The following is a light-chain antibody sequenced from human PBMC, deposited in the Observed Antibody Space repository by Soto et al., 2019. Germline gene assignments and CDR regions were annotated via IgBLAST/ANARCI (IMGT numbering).Light chain of an antibody. Sequence: EIVLTQSPATLSLSPGERATLSCRASQSVDIYLSWYQQKPGLAPRLLIYDASNRATGIPARFSGSGSGTDFTLTISSLEPEDFAVYYCQQRSNWPPWTFGQGTKVEIK. CDR1: QSVDIY. CDR2: DAS. V-gene: IGKV3-11*01. CDR3: QQRSNWPPWT. J-gene: IGKJ1*01.